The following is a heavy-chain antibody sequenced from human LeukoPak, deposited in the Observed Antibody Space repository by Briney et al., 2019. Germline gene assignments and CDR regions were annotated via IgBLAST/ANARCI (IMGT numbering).Heavy chain of an antibody. CDR2: ISDGGGTT. D-gene: IGHD2-2*01. V-gene: IGHV3-23*01. Sequence: PGGSLRLFCAASGFTFSSCAMSWVRQAPGKGLEWVSGISDGGGTTNYADAVKGRFTIYRDKSKNALYLQMNSLRAEDTAVYYCARHIVVVPAAPGDFGTDVWGQGTPVTVSS. CDR1: GFTFSSCA. J-gene: IGHJ6*02. CDR3: ARHIVVVPAAPGDFGTDV.